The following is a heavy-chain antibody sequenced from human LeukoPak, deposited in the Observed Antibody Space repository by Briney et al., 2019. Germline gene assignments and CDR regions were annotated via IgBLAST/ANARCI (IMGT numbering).Heavy chain of an antibody. CDR3: ARSIAAAGV. Sequence: ASVKVSCKASGGTFSSYTISWVRQAPGQGLEWMGRIIPILGIANYAQKFQGRVTMTRDTSTSTVYMELSSLRSEDTAVYYCARSIAAAGVWGQGTLVTVSS. CDR2: IIPILGIA. D-gene: IGHD6-13*01. CDR1: GGTFSSYT. V-gene: IGHV1-69*02. J-gene: IGHJ4*02.